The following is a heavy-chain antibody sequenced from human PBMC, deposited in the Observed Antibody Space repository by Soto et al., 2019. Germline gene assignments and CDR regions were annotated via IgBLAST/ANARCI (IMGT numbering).Heavy chain of an antibody. D-gene: IGHD3-3*01. Sequence: QVKLQQWGAGLLKPSETLSLTCPVNGGSFSDYYWTWIRQPPGKGLEWIGEVNHGGSTHYNPSLKSRVSISVDTSKKQFSLNLTFVTAADTAVYYCAREWWSGSLIGGSLGGEGTLVTVSS. CDR2: VNHGGST. V-gene: IGHV4-34*01. CDR1: GGSFSDYY. CDR3: AREWWSGSLIGGSL. J-gene: IGHJ4*02.